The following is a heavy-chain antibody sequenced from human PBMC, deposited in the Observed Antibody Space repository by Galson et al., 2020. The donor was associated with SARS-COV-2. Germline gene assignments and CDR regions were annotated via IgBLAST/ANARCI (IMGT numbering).Heavy chain of an antibody. D-gene: IGHD2-2*01. CDR1: GDSITTTKW. V-gene: IGHV4-4*02. Sequence: LETLSLTCVVSGDSITTTKWWTWIRQPPGKGLEWIGEIFHSGNPNYNPSLRSRLTISIDNFKNQFSLNLTSVTAADTAVYYCATRIPGLSLDYMDVWGKGTTVTVSS. CDR3: ATRIPGLSLDYMDV. CDR2: IFHSGNP. J-gene: IGHJ6*03.